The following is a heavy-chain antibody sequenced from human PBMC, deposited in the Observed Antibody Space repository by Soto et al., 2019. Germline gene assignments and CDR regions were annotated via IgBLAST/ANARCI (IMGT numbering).Heavy chain of an antibody. V-gene: IGHV1-69*06. CDR3: AREPSKGDNWKYVGWFDP. J-gene: IGHJ5*02. D-gene: IGHD1-7*01. Sequence: QVQLMQSGAEVKKSGSSVKVSCKASGGTFSTFAVTWVRQAPGQGLEWRGGIIPVFAKATYARKFQGRLTITADRSTTTAFMELSGLSSEDTAVYYCAREPSKGDNWKYVGWFDPWGQGTLVTVSS. CDR2: IIPVFAKA. CDR1: GGTFSTFA.